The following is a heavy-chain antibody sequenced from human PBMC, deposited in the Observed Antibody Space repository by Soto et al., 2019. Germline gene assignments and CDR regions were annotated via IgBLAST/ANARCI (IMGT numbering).Heavy chain of an antibody. CDR3: ARGGMIVVVIPYGMDV. Sequence: GASVKVSCKASGYTFTGYYMHWVRQAPGQGLEWMGWINPNSGGTNYAQKFQGRVTMTRDTSISTAYMELSRLRSDDTAVYYCARGGMIVVVIPYGMDVWGQGTTVTVSS. CDR1: GYTFTGYY. V-gene: IGHV1-2*02. D-gene: IGHD3-22*01. CDR2: INPNSGGT. J-gene: IGHJ6*02.